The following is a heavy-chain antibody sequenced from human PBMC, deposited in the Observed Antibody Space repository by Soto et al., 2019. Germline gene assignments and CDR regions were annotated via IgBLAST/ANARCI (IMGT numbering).Heavy chain of an antibody. D-gene: IGHD5-18*01. V-gene: IGHV3-13*01. Sequence: EVQLVESGGGLVQPGGSLRLSCAASGFTFSSYDMHWVRQAPGKGLEWVSAIDAAGNTYYPGSVKGRFTISRDNAKNSFYLKMNSMRAEDTAVYYCARDAKSGYTNGWGGFDCWGQGTLVTVSS. CDR3: ARDAKSGYTNGWGGFDC. CDR1: GFTFSSYD. J-gene: IGHJ4*02. CDR2: IDAAGNT.